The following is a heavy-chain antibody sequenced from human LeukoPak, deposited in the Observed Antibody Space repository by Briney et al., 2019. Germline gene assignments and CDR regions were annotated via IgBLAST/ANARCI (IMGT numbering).Heavy chain of an antibody. CDR1: GITFSGAW. D-gene: IGHD3-10*01. J-gene: IGHJ1*01. CDR2: INDDGSFR. CDR3: ARVSGPGMNEYYHL. V-gene: IGHV3-74*01. Sequence: GGSLRLSCAASGITFSGAWMHWVRQAPGKGLVWVSRINDDGSFRRYANSVKGRFTISRGNAKNTLFLQMDSLRAEDTAVYYCARVSGPGMNEYYHLWGQGTLVTVSS.